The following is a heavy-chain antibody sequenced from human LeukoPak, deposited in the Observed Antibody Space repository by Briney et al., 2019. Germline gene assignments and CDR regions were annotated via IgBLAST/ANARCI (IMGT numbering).Heavy chain of an antibody. V-gene: IGHV4-59*08. Sequence: SETLSLTCTVSGGSISSYYWSWIRQPPGKGLEWIGYIYYSGSTNYNPSLKSRVTISVDTSKNQFSLKLSSVTAADTAVYYCARGCSSTSCYSPSYYYYYGMDDWGQGTTVTVSS. D-gene: IGHD2-2*01. CDR2: IYYSGST. CDR1: GGSISSYY. J-gene: IGHJ6*02. CDR3: ARGCSSTSCYSPSYYYYYGMDD.